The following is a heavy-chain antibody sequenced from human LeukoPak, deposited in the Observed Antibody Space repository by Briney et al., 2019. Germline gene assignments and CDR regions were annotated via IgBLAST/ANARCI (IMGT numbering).Heavy chain of an antibody. CDR2: INHSGST. V-gene: IGHV4-34*01. CDR3: ASCLLDP. Sequence: SETLSLTCAVYGGSFSGYYWSWIRQPPGKGLEWIGEINHSGSTNYNPSLKSRVTISVDTSKNQFSLKLSSVTAADTAVYYCASCLLDPWGQGTLVTVSS. J-gene: IGHJ5*02. CDR1: GGSFSGYY.